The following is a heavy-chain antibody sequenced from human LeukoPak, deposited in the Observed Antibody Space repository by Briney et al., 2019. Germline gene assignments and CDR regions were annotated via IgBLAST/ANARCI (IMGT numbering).Heavy chain of an antibody. CDR2: ISGSGAST. D-gene: IGHD1-26*01. CDR1: GFTFSSSA. J-gene: IGHJ4*02. V-gene: IGHV3-23*01. CDR3: AKGRGSPFYFEY. Sequence: GGSLRLSCAASGFTFSSSAMSWVRQAPGKGLEWVSSISGSGASTYYADSVKGRLTISRDNSKNTLYLQMNSLRAEDTAVYYCAKGRGSPFYFEYWGQGTLVTVSS.